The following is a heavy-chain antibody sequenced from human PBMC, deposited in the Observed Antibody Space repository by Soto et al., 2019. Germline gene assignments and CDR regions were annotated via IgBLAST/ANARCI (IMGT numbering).Heavy chain of an antibody. Sequence: QVQLVESGGGVVQPGRSLRLSCAASGFTFSSYGMHWVRQAPGKGLVWVAVIWYDGSSKYYADSVKGRFTISRDNSKNTLYLQMNSLRAEDTAVYYCARQGKIKGYMGVWGKGTTVTVSS. D-gene: IGHD6-13*01. J-gene: IGHJ6*03. V-gene: IGHV3-33*01. CDR3: ARQGKIKGYMGV. CDR1: GFTFSSYG. CDR2: IWYDGSSK.